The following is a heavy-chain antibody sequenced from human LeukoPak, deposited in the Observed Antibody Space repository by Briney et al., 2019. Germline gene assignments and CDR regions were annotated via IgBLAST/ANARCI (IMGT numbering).Heavy chain of an antibody. D-gene: IGHD3-22*01. J-gene: IGHJ4*02. CDR2: IYYSGST. CDR1: GGSIRSYY. V-gene: IGHV4-59*12. Sequence: SETLSLTCTVSGGSIRSYYCSWIRQPPGKGLEWNGYIYYSGSTNYNPSLKSRVSISVDTPKNQFSLKLSSVTAADTAVYYCARAPDYYDSSAPPGYFDYWGQGTLVTVSS. CDR3: ARAPDYYDSSAPPGYFDY.